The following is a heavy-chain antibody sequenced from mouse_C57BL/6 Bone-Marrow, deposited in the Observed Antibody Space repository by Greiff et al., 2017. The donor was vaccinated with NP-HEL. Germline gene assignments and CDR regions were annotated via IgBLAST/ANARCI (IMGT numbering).Heavy chain of an antibody. J-gene: IGHJ1*03. V-gene: IGHV2-9-1*01. CDR3: ARNHYYGSSYGYFDV. CDR1: GFSLTSYA. D-gene: IGHD1-1*01. CDR2: IWTGGGT. Sequence: VQLQQSGPGLVAPSQSLSITCTVSGFSLTSYAISWVRQPPGKGLEWLGVIWTGGGTNYNSALKSRLSISKDNSKSQVFLKMNSLQTDDTARYYCARNHYYGSSYGYFDVWGTGTTVTVSS.